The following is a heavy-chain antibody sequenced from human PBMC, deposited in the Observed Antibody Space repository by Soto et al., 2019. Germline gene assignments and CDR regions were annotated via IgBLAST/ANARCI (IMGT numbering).Heavy chain of an antibody. CDR2: IWYDGSNT. J-gene: IGHJ5*02. D-gene: IGHD6-6*01. Sequence: QVQLVESGGGVVQPGRSLRLSCAASGFTFSIYGIHWVRQAPGKGLEWVAVIWYDGSNTHYADSVKGRFTISRDNSKNTVYLQMNSLRVEDTAVYYCARGAAARGWGVNWFDPWGQGTLVTVSS. CDR3: ARGAAARGWGVNWFDP. V-gene: IGHV3-33*01. CDR1: GFTFSIYG.